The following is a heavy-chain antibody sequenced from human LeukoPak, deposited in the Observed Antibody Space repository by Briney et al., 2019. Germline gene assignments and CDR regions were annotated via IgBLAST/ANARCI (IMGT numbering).Heavy chain of an antibody. CDR3: TRGPDKWNDVRDGFDM. CDR2: IGSKANNYAT. J-gene: IGHJ3*02. Sequence: PGGSLRLSCAASGFTFSASAMYWVRQASGKGLEWVGRIGSKANNYATAYAASVKGRFTISRDDSKNTAYLQMSSLKTEDMAVYFCTRGPDKWNDVRDGFDMWGQGTMVTVSS. V-gene: IGHV3-73*01. D-gene: IGHD1-1*01. CDR1: GFTFSASA.